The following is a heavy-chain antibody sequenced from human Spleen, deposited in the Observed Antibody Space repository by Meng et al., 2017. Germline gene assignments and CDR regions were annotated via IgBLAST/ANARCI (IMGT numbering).Heavy chain of an antibody. D-gene: IGHD3-10*01. CDR2: ISAYNGNT. J-gene: IGHJ4*02. V-gene: IGHV1-18*01. CDR1: GYTFTSYG. Sequence: QVQVVLEGAGVKKPGASLKVSCKASGYTFTSYGIGWVRHAPGQGLGWMGWISAYNGNTNYAQKLQGRVTMTTDTSTSTAYMELRSLRSDDTAVYYCARDPRDYGSGSHYDYWGQGTLVTVSS. CDR3: ARDPRDYGSGSHYDY.